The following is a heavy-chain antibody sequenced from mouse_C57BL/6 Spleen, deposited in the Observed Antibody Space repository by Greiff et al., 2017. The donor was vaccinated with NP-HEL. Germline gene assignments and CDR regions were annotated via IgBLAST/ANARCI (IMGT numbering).Heavy chain of an antibody. D-gene: IGHD2-2*01. V-gene: IGHV1-54*01. CDR1: GYAFTNYL. Sequence: VQLQQSGAELVRPGTSVKVSCKASGYAFTNYLIEWVKQRPGQGLEWIGVINPGSGGTNYNEKFKGKATLTADKYSSTAYMQLSSLTSEDSAVYFCARREVTTDYWGQGTTLTVSS. J-gene: IGHJ2*01. CDR2: INPGSGGT. CDR3: ARREVTTDY.